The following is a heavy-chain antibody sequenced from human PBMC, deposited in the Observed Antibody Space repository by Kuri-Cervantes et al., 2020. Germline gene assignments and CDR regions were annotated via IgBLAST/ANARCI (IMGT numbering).Heavy chain of an antibody. CDR2: IYYSGST. J-gene: IGHJ4*02. Sequence: SETLSLTCTVSGGSISSYYWSWIRQPPGKGLEWIGSIYYSGSTYYNPSLKSRVTISVDTSKNQFSLKLSSVTAADTAVYYCARRAPGIVVVVAATRSYYFDYWGQGTLVTVSS. CDR1: GGSISSYY. V-gene: IGHV4-59*05. CDR3: ARRAPGIVVVVAATRSYYFDY. D-gene: IGHD2-15*01.